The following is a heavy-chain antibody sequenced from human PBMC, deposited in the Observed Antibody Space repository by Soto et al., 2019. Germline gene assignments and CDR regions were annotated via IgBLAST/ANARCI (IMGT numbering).Heavy chain of an antibody. Sequence: QVYLVESGGGVVQPGRSLRLSCAASGFTFNNYNMHWVRQAPGKGLEWVARISYDGSNKNYPDSVKGRFIISRDNSENTLYLQMNSLRLEDTAVYYCASDTSDILGFDYWGQGSLVTVSS. J-gene: IGHJ4*02. CDR1: GFTFNNYN. CDR2: ISYDGSNK. CDR3: ASDTSDILGFDY. V-gene: IGHV3-30*03. D-gene: IGHD3-9*01.